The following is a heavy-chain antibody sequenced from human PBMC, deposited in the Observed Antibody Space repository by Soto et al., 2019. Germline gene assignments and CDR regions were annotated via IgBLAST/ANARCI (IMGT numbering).Heavy chain of an antibody. V-gene: IGHV3-30*18. CDR3: AKARSITMVRGVLGY. CDR2: ISYDGSNK. D-gene: IGHD3-10*01. Sequence: GGALRLSCAASGFTFSSYGVHWVRQAPGKGREWVAVISYDGSNKYYADTVKGRFTISRDNSKNTLYLQMNSLRAEDTAFYYCAKARSITMVRGVLGYWGQGTLVTVSS. CDR1: GFTFSSYG. J-gene: IGHJ4*02.